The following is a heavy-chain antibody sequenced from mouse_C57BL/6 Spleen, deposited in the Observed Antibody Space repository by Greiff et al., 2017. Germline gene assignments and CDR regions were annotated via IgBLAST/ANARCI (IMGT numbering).Heavy chain of an antibody. Sequence: EVKLVESGGGLVKPGGSLKLSCAASGFTFSSYAMSWVRQTPEKRLEWVATISDGGSYTYYPDNVKGRFTVSRDNAKNNLYLQMSHLKSEDTAVYYCARDEPAWFAYWGQGTLVTVSA. CDR1: GFTFSSYA. J-gene: IGHJ3*01. CDR3: ARDEPAWFAY. CDR2: ISDGGSYT. V-gene: IGHV5-4*03.